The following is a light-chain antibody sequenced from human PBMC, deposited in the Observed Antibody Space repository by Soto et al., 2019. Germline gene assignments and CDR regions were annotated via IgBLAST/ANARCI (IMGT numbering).Light chain of an antibody. CDR2: AAS. J-gene: IGKJ2*01. Sequence: DIQLTQSPSFLSASVGDRVTITCRASQGITSYLAWYQQKPERAPTLLIYAASTLQSGVPSRFSGSGSGTEFTLTISSLQPEDFATYYGQQLNSYPYTFGQGTKLEIK. V-gene: IGKV1-9*01. CDR1: QGITSY. CDR3: QQLNSYPYT.